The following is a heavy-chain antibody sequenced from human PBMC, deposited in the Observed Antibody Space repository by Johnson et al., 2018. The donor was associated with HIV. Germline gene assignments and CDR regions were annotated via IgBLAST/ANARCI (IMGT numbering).Heavy chain of an antibody. CDR3: ATFGGGSFHAFDI. J-gene: IGHJ3*02. CDR1: GFTFSSYG. Sequence: QVQLVESRGVLVQPGGSLRLSCAASGFTFSSYGMHWVRQAPGKGLEWVAFIRYDGSNKYYADSVKGRFTISRDNSKNTLYLQMNSLRAEDTAVYYCATFGGGSFHAFDIWGQGTMVTVSS. D-gene: IGHD1-26*01. V-gene: IGHV3-30*02. CDR2: IRYDGSNK.